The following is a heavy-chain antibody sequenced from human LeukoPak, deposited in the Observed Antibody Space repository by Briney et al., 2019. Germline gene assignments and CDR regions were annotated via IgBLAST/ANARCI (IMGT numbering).Heavy chain of an antibody. CDR3: ARPTSIAARRAAFDI. V-gene: IGHV1-46*01. CDR2: INPSGGST. Sequence: ASVTVSCKASGYTFTSYYMHWVRQAPGQGLEWMGIINPSGGSTGYAQKFQGRVTMTRDMSTSTVYMELSSLTSEDTAVYYCARPTSIAARRAAFDIWGQGTMVTVSS. D-gene: IGHD6-6*01. CDR1: GYTFTSYY. J-gene: IGHJ3*02.